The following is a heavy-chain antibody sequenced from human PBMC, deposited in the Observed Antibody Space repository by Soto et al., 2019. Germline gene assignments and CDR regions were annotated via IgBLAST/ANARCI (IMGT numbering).Heavy chain of an antibody. CDR3: ARGRWAVAGTSDY. J-gene: IGHJ4*02. Sequence: ASVKVSCKASGYTFTSYDINWVRQATGQGLEWMGWMNPNSGNTDYAQKFQGRVTMTRNTSISTAYMELSSLRSEDTAVYYCARGRWAVAGTSDYWGQGTLVTVSS. V-gene: IGHV1-8*01. D-gene: IGHD6-19*01. CDR2: MNPNSGNT. CDR1: GYTFTSYD.